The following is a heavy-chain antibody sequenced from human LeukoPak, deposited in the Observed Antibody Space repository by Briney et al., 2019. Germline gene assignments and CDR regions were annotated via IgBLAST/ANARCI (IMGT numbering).Heavy chain of an antibody. V-gene: IGHV3-30*02. CDR2: IRYDGSNK. J-gene: IGHJ6*03. CDR1: GFTFSSYG. CDR3: AKSGGYCSSTSCSYYYYMDV. D-gene: IGHD2-2*01. Sequence: GSLRLSCAASGFTFSSYGVHWVRQAPGKGLEWVAFIRYDGSNKYYADSVKGRFTISRDNSKNTLYLQMNSLRAEDTAVYYCAKSGGYCSSTSCSYYYYMDVWGKGTTVTVSS.